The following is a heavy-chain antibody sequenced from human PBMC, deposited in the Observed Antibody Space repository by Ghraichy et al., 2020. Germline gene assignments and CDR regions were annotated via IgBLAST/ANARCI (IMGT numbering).Heavy chain of an antibody. D-gene: IGHD2-2*01. J-gene: IGHJ4*02. Sequence: SETLSLTCAVYGGSFSGYYWSWIRQPPGKGLEWIGEINHSGSTNYNPSLKSRVTISVDTSKNQFSLKLSSVTAADTAVYYCARVSVVPAAKLDYWGQGTLVTVSS. CDR2: INHSGST. CDR1: GGSFSGYY. V-gene: IGHV4-34*01. CDR3: ARVSVVPAAKLDY.